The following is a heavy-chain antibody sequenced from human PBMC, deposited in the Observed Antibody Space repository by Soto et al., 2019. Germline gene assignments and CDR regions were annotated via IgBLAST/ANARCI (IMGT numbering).Heavy chain of an antibody. CDR1: GYTFTSYA. CDR3: ARVSAVGAYCGGDGLDAFDI. J-gene: IGHJ3*02. V-gene: IGHV1-3*01. CDR2: INAGNGNT. D-gene: IGHD2-21*02. Sequence: QVQLVQSGAEVKKPGASVKVSCKASGYTFTSYAMHWVRQAPGQRLEWMGWINAGNGNTKYSQKFQGRVTITRDTSASTAYMELSSLRSEDRAVYYCARVSAVGAYCGGDGLDAFDILGQGRIVTV.